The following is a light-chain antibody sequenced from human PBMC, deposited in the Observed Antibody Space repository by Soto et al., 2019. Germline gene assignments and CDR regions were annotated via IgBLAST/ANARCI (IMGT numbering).Light chain of an antibody. CDR2: DVN. J-gene: IGLJ1*01. CDR3: TSYTSTSTLV. V-gene: IGLV2-14*01. CDR1: SSDIDDYNY. Sequence: QSVLPQPASVSGSAGQSITISCTGTSSDIDDYNYVSWYQHHPGKAPKLMIYDVNNRPSGVSNRFSCSKSGNTASLTISGLQAEDEADYYCTSYTSTSTLVFGTGTQLTVL.